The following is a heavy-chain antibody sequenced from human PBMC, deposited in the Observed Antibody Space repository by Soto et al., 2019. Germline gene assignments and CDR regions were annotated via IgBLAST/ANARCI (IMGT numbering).Heavy chain of an antibody. CDR2: IYHSGST. CDR1: GCSIISSNW. Sequence: SETLSLTYGVSGCSIISSNWLMWVRPPPGKGLEWIGEIYHSGSTNYNPSLKSRVTISVDKSKNQFSLKLSSVTAADTAVYYCARVRIVGATNWFDPWGQGTLVNVSA. CDR3: ARVRIVGATNWFDP. V-gene: IGHV4-4*02. J-gene: IGHJ5*02. D-gene: IGHD1-26*01.